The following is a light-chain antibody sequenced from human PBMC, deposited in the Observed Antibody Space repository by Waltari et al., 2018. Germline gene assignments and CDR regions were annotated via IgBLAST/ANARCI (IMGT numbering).Light chain of an antibody. Sequence: QSALTQPASVSGSPGQSITISCTGTTSDVGGYTYVSWYQQSPGKAPKLMIYEVSNRPSGVSSRCSGSKSGNTASLTISGLLAEDEADYYCSSHTSSSTHVMFGGGTRVTVL. V-gene: IGLV2-14*01. CDR2: EVS. J-gene: IGLJ3*02. CDR3: SSHTSSSTHVM. CDR1: TSDVGGYTY.